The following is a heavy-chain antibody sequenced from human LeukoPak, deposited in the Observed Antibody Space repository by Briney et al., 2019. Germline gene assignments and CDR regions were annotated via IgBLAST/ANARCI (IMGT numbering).Heavy chain of an antibody. J-gene: IGHJ4*02. CDR3: ARGSKAAPGTFDY. V-gene: IGHV4-59*01. CDR1: GGSISSYY. Sequence: PSETLSLTCTVSGGSISSYYWSWIRQPPGKGLEWIGYIYYTGRTDYNPSLKSRVAISVDTSKSQFSLKLSSVTAADTAVYYCARGSKAAPGTFDYWGQGTLVTVSS. CDR2: IYYTGRT. D-gene: IGHD6-13*01.